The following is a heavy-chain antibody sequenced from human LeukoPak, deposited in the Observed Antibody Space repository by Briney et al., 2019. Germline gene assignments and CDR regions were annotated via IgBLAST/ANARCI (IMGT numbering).Heavy chain of an antibody. D-gene: IGHD1-26*01. CDR2: IYPGDSDT. CDR1: GYIFASYC. CDR3: AGYSGAKGDY. Sequence: GESLKIPCNGSGYIFASYCIGWVRQMPRKGLEWMGVIYPGDSDTRYSPSFQGQVDISADKSTSTAYLQCSRLKASDTAMYYCAGYSGAKGDYWGQGTLVTVSS. V-gene: IGHV5-51*01. J-gene: IGHJ4*02.